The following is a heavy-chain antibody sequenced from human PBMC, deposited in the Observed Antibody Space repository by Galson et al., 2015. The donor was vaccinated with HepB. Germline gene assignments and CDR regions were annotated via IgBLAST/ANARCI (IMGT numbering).Heavy chain of an antibody. V-gene: IGHV6-1*01. Sequence: CAISGDCVSSNTAVWNWIRQSPSRGLEWLGRTYFRSKWGNDYAISVKSRITINTDTTKNQVSLQLNSVTAADTAVYYCARDSGLYYFDSWGQGTLVTVSS. D-gene: IGHD3-10*01. CDR1: GDCVSSNTAV. CDR3: ARDSGLYYFDS. CDR2: TYFRSKWGN. J-gene: IGHJ4*02.